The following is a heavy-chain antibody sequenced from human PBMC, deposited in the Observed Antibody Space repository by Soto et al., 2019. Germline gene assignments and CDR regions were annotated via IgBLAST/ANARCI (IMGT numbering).Heavy chain of an antibody. CDR1: GYSFTKHG. D-gene: IGHD6-13*01. CDR2: ISAGNGQT. V-gene: IGHV1-3*01. CDR3: ARGSSSWENYYSYGLDV. J-gene: IGHJ6*01. Sequence: ASLKGSCKASGYSFTKHGIHWVSKAPGQRPEWMGWISAGNGQTKYAQRFQGRVTITRDTSVSTAHMDLSSLTSEDTGVYYCARGSSSWENYYSYGLDVWGQGTTVTVSS.